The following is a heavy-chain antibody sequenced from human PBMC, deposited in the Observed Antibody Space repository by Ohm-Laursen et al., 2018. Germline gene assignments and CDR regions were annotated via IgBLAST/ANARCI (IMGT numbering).Heavy chain of an antibody. J-gene: IGHJ6*02. Sequence: SLRLSCAASGFIVNSNHMSWVRQAPGKGLEWVSVINTEDQTFYLNSVKGRFTISRDNSKNTLYLQMNSLRAEDTAVYYCAKGDRAIFPYYGMDVWGQGTTVTVSS. V-gene: IGHV3-53*01. CDR1: GFIVNSNH. CDR2: INTEDQT. D-gene: IGHD2-21*01. CDR3: AKGDRAIFPYYGMDV.